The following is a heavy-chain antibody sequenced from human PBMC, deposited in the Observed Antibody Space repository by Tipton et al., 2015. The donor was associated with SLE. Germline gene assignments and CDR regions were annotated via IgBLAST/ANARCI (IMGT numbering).Heavy chain of an antibody. CDR2: IHYSGNT. V-gene: IGHV4-59*01. D-gene: IGHD3-3*01. J-gene: IGHJ2*01. Sequence: TLSLTCTVSGGSIRSSYWSWVRQPPGKALEWIGYIHYSGNTNHNPSLKSRFTISVDTSKNQFSLILRSVTAADTAVYYCAREVRAFDLPSPFDLWGRGTLVTVSS. CDR1: GGSIRSSY. CDR3: AREVRAFDLPSPFDL.